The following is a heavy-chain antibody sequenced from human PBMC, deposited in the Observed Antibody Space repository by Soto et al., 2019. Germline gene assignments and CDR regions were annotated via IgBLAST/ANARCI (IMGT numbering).Heavy chain of an antibody. V-gene: IGHV1-18*01. CDR3: ARGPTRSYNYFDP. CDR2: ISANSGIT. J-gene: IGHJ5*02. CDR1: GYLFTNYG. Sequence: ASVKVSCKASGYLFTNYGITWVRRAPGQGLEWMGWISANSGITYNAERLQGRVTMTTDTSTSTAYLELRNLGSDDTAIYYCARGPTRSYNYFDPWGQGILVTVS.